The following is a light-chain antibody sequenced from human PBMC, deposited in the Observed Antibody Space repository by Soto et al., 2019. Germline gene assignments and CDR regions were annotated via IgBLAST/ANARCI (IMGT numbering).Light chain of an antibody. V-gene: IGKV3-11*01. CDR3: QQRINWPLT. CDR2: DVS. J-gene: IGKJ4*01. CDR1: QSVSSF. Sequence: EIVLTQSPATLSLSPGERATLSCSASQSVSSFLAWYQQKPGQAPRLLIYDVSSRATGIPTRFSGSGSGTEFTLNISSLEPEDFAVYYCQQRINWPLTFGGGTKVEIK.